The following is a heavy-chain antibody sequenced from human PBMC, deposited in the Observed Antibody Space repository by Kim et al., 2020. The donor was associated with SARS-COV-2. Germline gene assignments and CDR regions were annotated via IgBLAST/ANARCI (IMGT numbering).Heavy chain of an antibody. CDR1: GGTFSSYA. D-gene: IGHD6-19*01. CDR2: IIPILGIA. Sequence: SVKVSCKASGGTFSSYAISWVRQAPGQGLEWMGRIIPILGIANYAQKFQGRVTITADKSTSTAYMELSSLRSEDTAVYYCARDPSSETRTRGNSSGVGAVGYWGQGTLVTVSS. CDR3: ARDPSSETRTRGNSSGVGAVGY. J-gene: IGHJ4*02. V-gene: IGHV1-69*04.